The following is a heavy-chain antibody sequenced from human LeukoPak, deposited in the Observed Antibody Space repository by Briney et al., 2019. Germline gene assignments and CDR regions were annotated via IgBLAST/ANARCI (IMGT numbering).Heavy chain of an antibody. D-gene: IGHD3-22*01. CDR3: ASHLKDYDSSGYPDY. V-gene: IGHV4-31*03. CDR1: GGSISSGGYY. J-gene: IGHJ4*02. Sequence: KPSQTLSLTCTVSGGSISSGGYYWSWIRQHPGKGLEWIGYIYYSGSAYYNPSLKSRVTISVDTSKNQFSLKLSSVTAADTAVYYCASHLKDYDSSGYPDYWGQGTLVTVSS. CDR2: IYYSGSA.